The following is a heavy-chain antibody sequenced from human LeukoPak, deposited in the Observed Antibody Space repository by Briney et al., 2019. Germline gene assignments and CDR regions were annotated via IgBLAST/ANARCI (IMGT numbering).Heavy chain of an antibody. D-gene: IGHD3-3*01. Sequence: ASVKVSCKASGYTFTGYYMHWVRQAPGQGLEWMGWINPNSGGTNYAQKFQGRVTMTRDTSISTAYMELSRLRSDDTAVYYCARAPDTTFWSGYSFDYWGQGTLVTVSS. J-gene: IGHJ4*02. CDR2: INPNSGGT. CDR3: ARAPDTTFWSGYSFDY. CDR1: GYTFTGYY. V-gene: IGHV1-2*02.